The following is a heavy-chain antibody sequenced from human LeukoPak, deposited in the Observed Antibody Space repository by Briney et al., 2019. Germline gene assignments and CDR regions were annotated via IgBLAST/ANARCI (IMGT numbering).Heavy chain of an antibody. CDR3: ARNANGVCDY. CDR1: GGSITRGLYS. CDR2: IYYSGSN. D-gene: IGHD2-8*01. Sequence: SETLSLTCTVPGGSITRGLYSWGWIRQPPGKGLEWIGTIYYSGSNARNPSLKSRVTMSLDTSKNQFSLNLTSVTAADTALYYCARNANGVCDYWGQGTLVSVSS. V-gene: IGHV4-39*01. J-gene: IGHJ4*02.